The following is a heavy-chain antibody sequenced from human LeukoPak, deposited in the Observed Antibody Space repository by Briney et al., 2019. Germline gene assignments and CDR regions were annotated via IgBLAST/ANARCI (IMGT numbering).Heavy chain of an antibody. D-gene: IGHD3-16*02. J-gene: IGHJ4*02. CDR3: ARVPYYDYVWGSYRNKRAPNFAY. CDR1: GGSISSYY. Sequence: SETLSLTCTVSGGSISSYYWSWIRQPPGKGLEWIGYIYYSGSTNYNPSLKSRVTISVDTSKNQFSLKLSSVTAADTAVYYCARVPYYDYVWGSYRNKRAPNFAYWGQGTLVTVSS. CDR2: IYYSGST. V-gene: IGHV4-59*01.